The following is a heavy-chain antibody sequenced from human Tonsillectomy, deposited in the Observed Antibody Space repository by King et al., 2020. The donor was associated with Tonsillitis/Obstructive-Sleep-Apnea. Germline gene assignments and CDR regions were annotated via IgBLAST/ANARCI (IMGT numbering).Heavy chain of an antibody. CDR1: GFTFDDYG. J-gene: IGHJ6*03. V-gene: IGHV3-20*04. D-gene: IGHD3-3*01. Sequence: VQLVESGGGVVRPGGSLRLSCAASGFTFDDYGMSWVRQAPGKGLEWVSGINWNGGSTGYADSVKGRFTISRDNAKNSLYLQMNSLRAEDTALYYCARAYCWSGVGYYYYYMDVWGKGTTVTVSS. CDR3: ARAYCWSGVGYYYYYMDV. CDR2: INWNGGST.